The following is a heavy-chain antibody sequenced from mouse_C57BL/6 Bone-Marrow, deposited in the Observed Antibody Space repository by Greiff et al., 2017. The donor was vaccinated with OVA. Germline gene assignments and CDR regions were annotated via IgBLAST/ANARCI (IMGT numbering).Heavy chain of an antibody. D-gene: IGHD2-3*01. Sequence: QVQLKQSGAELVKPGASVKISCKASGYAFSSYWMNWVKQRPGKGLEWIGQIYPGDGDTNYNGKFKGKATLTADKSSSTAYMQLSSLTSEDSAVYFCARGSYGDGYWGFAYWGQGTLVTVSA. J-gene: IGHJ3*01. CDR3: ARGSYGDGYWGFAY. V-gene: IGHV1-80*01. CDR1: GYAFSSYW. CDR2: IYPGDGDT.